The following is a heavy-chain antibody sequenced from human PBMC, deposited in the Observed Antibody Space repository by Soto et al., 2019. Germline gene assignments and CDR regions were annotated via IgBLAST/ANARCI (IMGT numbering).Heavy chain of an antibody. J-gene: IGHJ4*02. CDR3: ARADSGYESPDFDY. CDR2: ISSSSSYI. D-gene: IGHD5-12*01. CDR1: GFTFSSYS. Sequence: VGSLRLSCAASGFTFSSYSMNWVRQAPGKGLEWVSSISSSSSYIYYADSVKGRFTISRDNAKNSLYLQMNSLRAEDTAVYYCARADSGYESPDFDYWGQGTLVTVSS. V-gene: IGHV3-21*01.